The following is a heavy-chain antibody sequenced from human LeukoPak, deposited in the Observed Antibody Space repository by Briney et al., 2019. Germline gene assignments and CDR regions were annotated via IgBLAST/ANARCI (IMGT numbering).Heavy chain of an antibody. J-gene: IGHJ4*02. Sequence: GGSLRLSCAASGFTFSSYAMSWVRQAPGKGLERVSAISGSGGSTYYADSVKGRFTISRDNSKNTLYLQMNSLRAEDTAVYYCAKVGDRRITFGGVIVYFDYWGQGTLVTVSS. CDR3: AKVGDRRITFGGVIVYFDY. D-gene: IGHD3-16*02. CDR2: ISGSGGST. V-gene: IGHV3-23*01. CDR1: GFTFSSYA.